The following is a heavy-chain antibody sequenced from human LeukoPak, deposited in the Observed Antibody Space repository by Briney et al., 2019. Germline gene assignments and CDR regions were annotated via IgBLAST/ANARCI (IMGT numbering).Heavy chain of an antibody. V-gene: IGHV3-7*03. J-gene: IGHJ4*02. Sequence: GGSLRLSCVASGFPFSSYWMTWVRQAPGKGLEWVANIKQDGSKKSYVDSVKGRFTISRDNAKNSLYLQMNSLRVEDTAVFYCARDQYDTWSRRGNFDSWGQGTLVIVSS. CDR3: ARDQYDTWSRRGNFDS. D-gene: IGHD3-3*01. CDR2: IKQDGSKK. CDR1: GFPFSSYW.